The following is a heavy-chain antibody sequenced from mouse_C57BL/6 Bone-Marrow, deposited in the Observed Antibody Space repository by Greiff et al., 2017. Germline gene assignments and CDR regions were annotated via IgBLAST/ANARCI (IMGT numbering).Heavy chain of an antibody. D-gene: IGHD1-1*01. J-gene: IGHJ1*03. CDR3: SRQVTTVLATKYFDV. CDR2: ISGGGGNT. V-gene: IGHV5-9*01. Sequence: EVKLVESGGGLVKPGGSLKLSCAASGFTFSSYTMSWVRQTPEQRLQWVAAISGGGGNTYYPDSVKGRFTISRDNDKNILYLQMSRLRSEDTALYYCSRQVTTVLATKYFDVWGTGTTVTVSS. CDR1: GFTFSSYT.